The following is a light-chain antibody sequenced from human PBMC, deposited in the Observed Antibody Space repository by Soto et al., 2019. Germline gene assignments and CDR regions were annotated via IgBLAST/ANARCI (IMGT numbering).Light chain of an antibody. Sequence: QSALTQPRSVSESPGQSVTISCSGTSSDVGAYKYVSWYQQHPGKAPKLMIYDVSKRPSGVPDRFSGSKSGSTAFLTISGLQAEDEADYYCCSYAGSSTWVFGGGTQLTVL. CDR2: DVS. CDR3: CSYAGSSTWV. CDR1: SSDVGAYKY. V-gene: IGLV2-11*01. J-gene: IGLJ3*02.